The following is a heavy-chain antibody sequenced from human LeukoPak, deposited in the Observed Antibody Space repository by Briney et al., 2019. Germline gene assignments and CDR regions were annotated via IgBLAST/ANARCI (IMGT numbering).Heavy chain of an antibody. J-gene: IGHJ4*02. V-gene: IGHV3-23*01. D-gene: IGHD6-13*01. CDR1: GFTFSGSA. CDR2: IGSSGGST. CDR3: AKLRSSSESGY. Sequence: GGSLRLSCAASGFTFSGSAMHWVRQAPGKGLEWVSAIGSSGGSTYYADSVKGRFTNSRDNSKNTLYLQMNSLRAEDTAVYYCAKLRSSSESGYWGQGTLVTVSS.